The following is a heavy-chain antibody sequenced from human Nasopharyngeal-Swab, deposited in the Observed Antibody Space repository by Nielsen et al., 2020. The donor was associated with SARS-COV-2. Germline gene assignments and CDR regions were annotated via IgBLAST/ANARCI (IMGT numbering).Heavy chain of an antibody. CDR2: CSGGGNC. J-gene: IGHJ5*02. CDR3: ARGGVVWFGELLRWFDP. Sequence: SETLSLTCTVSGVSYDFMEAFYWACIRQAPGQGLEWIGSCSGGGNCNFNPSLKSRVTIKSDTSKSELSLKLDSVTTADTAVYYCARGGVVWFGELLRWFDPWGQGTLVTVSS. V-gene: IGHV4-61*08. CDR1: GVSYDFMEAFY. D-gene: IGHD3-10*01.